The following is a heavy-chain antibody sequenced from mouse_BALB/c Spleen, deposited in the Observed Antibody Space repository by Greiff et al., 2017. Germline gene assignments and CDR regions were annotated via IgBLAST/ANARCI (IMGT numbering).Heavy chain of an antibody. CDR2: ISSGGSYT. D-gene: IGHD1-2*01. CDR1: GFTFSSYG. J-gene: IGHJ2*01. Sequence: EVKVVESGGDLVKPGGSLKLSCAASGFTFSSYGMSWVRQTPDKRLEWVATISSGGSYTYYPDSVKGRFTISRDNAKNTLYLQMSSLKSEDTAMYYCESHYYGYYFDYWGQGTTLTVSS. CDR3: ESHYYGYYFDY. V-gene: IGHV5-6*01.